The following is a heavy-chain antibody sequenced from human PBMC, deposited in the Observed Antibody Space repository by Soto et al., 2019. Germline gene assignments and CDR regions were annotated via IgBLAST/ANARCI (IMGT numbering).Heavy chain of an antibody. CDR3: ARSLPSSYSSRQNWFDP. CDR1: GGSISSYY. J-gene: IGHJ5*02. CDR2: IYYSGST. D-gene: IGHD6-19*01. Sequence: SETLSLTCTVSGGSISSYYWSWIRQPPGKGLEWIGYIYYSGSTNYNPSLKSRVTISVDTSKNQFSLKLSSVTAADTAVYYCARSLPSSYSSRQNWFDPWGQGTLVTVSS. V-gene: IGHV4-59*01.